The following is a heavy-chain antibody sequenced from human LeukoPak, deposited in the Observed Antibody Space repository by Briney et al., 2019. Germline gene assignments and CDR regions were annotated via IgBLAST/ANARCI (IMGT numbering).Heavy chain of an antibody. D-gene: IGHD2-8*01. Sequence: GGSLRLSCAASGFTFSSYSMNWVRQAPGKGLEWISAISDSGGSTYDADSVKGRFTISRDNSKNTLYLQMNSLRAEDTAVYYCAKDTSIGRYCTNGVCSPFDYWGQGTLVTVSS. J-gene: IGHJ4*02. CDR3: AKDTSIGRYCTNGVCSPFDY. CDR2: ISDSGGST. CDR1: GFTFSSYS. V-gene: IGHV3-23*01.